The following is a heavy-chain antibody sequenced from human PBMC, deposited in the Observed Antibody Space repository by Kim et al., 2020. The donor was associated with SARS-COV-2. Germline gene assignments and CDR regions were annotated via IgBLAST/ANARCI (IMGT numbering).Heavy chain of an antibody. J-gene: IGHJ3*02. D-gene: IGHD4-17*01. CDR1: GFTFSSYD. CDR2: IGTAGDT. Sequence: GGSLRLSCAASGFTFSSYDMHWVRQATGKGLEWVSAIGTAGDTYYPGSVKGRFTISRENAKNSLYLQMNSLRAGDTAVYYCARDDGVAAFDIWGQGTMVTVSS. CDR3: ARDDGVAAFDI. V-gene: IGHV3-13*01.